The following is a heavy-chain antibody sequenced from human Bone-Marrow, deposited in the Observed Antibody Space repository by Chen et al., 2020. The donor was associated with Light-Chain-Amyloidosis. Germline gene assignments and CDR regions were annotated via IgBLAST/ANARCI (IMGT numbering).Heavy chain of an antibody. CDR3: ARRRDGYNFDY. J-gene: IGHJ4*02. CDR1: GYTFPNYW. D-gene: IGHD5-12*01. Sequence: EVQLAQSGPDVKKPGESLKSSCKGSGYTFPNYWIGWVRQMPGKGLEWMGVIYPDDSDARYSPSFEGQVTISADKSITTAYLQWRSLKASDTAMYYCARRRDGYNFDYWGQGTLVTVSS. CDR2: IYPDDSDA. V-gene: IGHV5-51*01.